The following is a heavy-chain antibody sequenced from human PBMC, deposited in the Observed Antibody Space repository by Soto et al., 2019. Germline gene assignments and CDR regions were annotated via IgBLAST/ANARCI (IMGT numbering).Heavy chain of an antibody. D-gene: IGHD3-10*01. J-gene: IGHJ4*02. CDR3: VRGEYYRSGSYSTLDY. V-gene: IGHV1-69*02. CDR1: GGTFSAYT. CDR2: IIPTLPLS. Sequence: QVQLVQSGAEVTKPGSSVKVSCKASGGTFSAYTISWVRQAPGQGLEWMGRIIPTLPLSNYAQTFRGRLTITADKSTNTAYMELSSLRSDDTAVYYCVRGEYYRSGSYSTLDYWGQGTPVTVSS.